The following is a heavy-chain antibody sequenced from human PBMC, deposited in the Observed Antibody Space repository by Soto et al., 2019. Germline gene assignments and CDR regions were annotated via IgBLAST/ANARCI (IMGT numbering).Heavy chain of an antibody. J-gene: IGHJ3*01. Sequence: EVQVVESGGGWVQPGGSLRLSCAASGFTLSNYWLTWVRQAPGKGLEWVANIQQDASKKQFVNSVEGRFTISRDNGKNSLYLQRNRLRVEDTAMYLCTRDLSPWIGGAWLDGVDFWGQGTMVTVSS. D-gene: IGHD6-19*01. CDR3: TRDLSPWIGGAWLDGVDF. CDR2: IQQDASKK. V-gene: IGHV3-7*01. CDR1: GFTLSNYW.